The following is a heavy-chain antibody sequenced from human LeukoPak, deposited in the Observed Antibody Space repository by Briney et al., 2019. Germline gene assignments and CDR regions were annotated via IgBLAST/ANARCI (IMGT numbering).Heavy chain of an antibody. V-gene: IGHV1-8*01. D-gene: IGHD2-2*01. Sequence: ASVKVSCKASGYTFTSYDINWGRQATGQGLEWMGWMNPNSGNTGYAQKFQGRVTMTRNTSISTAYMELSSLRSEDTAVYYCARADRGCSSTSCSYYMDVWGKGTTVTVSS. J-gene: IGHJ6*03. CDR1: GYTFTSYD. CDR2: MNPNSGNT. CDR3: ARADRGCSSTSCSYYMDV.